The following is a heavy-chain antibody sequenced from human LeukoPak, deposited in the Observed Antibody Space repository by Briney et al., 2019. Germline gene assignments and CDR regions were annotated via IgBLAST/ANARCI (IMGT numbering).Heavy chain of an antibody. CDR3: ARVLRSSGYYFDY. CDR2: IYYSGST. J-gene: IGHJ4*02. V-gene: IGHV4-59*01. D-gene: IGHD3-22*01. CDR1: GGSISSYY. Sequence: SETLSLTCTVSGGSISSYYWSWIRQPPGKGLEWIGYIYYSGSTNYNPSLKSRVTISVATSKNQFSLKLSSVTAADTAVYYCARVLRSSGYYFDYWGQGTLVTVSS.